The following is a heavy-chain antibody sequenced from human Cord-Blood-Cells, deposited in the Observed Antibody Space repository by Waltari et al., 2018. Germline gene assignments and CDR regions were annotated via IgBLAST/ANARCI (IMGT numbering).Heavy chain of an antibody. J-gene: IGHJ3*02. CDR2: IRSKAEVGTT. D-gene: IGHD2-8*01. CDR1: GFTFGDYA. V-gene: IGHV3-49*05. Sequence: EVQLVESGGGLVKPGRSLRLSCTASGFTFGDYAMSWFRQAPGKGLEWVGFIRSKAEVGTTETAASLRGKVTISRDDSKSIAYVQMNSLKTEDTAVYYCRAMVAFDIWGQGTMVTVS. CDR3: RAMVAFDI.